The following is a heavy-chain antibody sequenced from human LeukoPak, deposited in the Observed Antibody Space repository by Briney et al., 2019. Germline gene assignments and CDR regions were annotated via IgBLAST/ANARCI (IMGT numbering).Heavy chain of an antibody. Sequence: SETLSLTCAVHGGSFSGYYWSWIRQPPGKGLEWIGEINHSGSTNYNPSLKSRVTISVDTSKNQFSLKLSSVTAADTAVYYCASSSLRPGGWFDPWGQGTLVTVSS. J-gene: IGHJ5*02. CDR2: INHSGST. D-gene: IGHD4-17*01. V-gene: IGHV4-34*01. CDR3: ASSSLRPGGWFDP. CDR1: GGSFSGYY.